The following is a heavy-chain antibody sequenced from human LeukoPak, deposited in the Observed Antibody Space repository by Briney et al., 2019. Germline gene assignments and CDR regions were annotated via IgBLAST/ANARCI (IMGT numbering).Heavy chain of an antibody. CDR2: IYYSGST. Sequence: SETLSLTCTVSGGSISSYYWSWIRQPPGKGLEWIGYIYYSGSTYYNPSLKSRVTISVDTSKNQFSLKLSSVTAADTAVYYCARLSYVWGSYRSPYRFDPWGQGTLVTVSS. CDR1: GGSISSYY. CDR3: ARLSYVWGSYRSPYRFDP. V-gene: IGHV4-59*08. D-gene: IGHD3-16*02. J-gene: IGHJ5*02.